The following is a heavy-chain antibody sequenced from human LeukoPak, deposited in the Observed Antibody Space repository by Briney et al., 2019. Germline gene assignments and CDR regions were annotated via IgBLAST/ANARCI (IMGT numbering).Heavy chain of an antibody. CDR2: IYYSGST. J-gene: IGHJ5*02. V-gene: IGHV4-59*08. Sequence: SETLSLTCTVYVGSISSYYWSWSRQPPGKGLEWIGYIYYSGSTNYNPSLKSRVTISVDTSKNQFSLKLSSVTAADTALYYCARLRKEHWFDPWGQGTLVTVSS. D-gene: IGHD1-14*01. CDR1: VGSISSYY. CDR3: ARLRKEHWFDP.